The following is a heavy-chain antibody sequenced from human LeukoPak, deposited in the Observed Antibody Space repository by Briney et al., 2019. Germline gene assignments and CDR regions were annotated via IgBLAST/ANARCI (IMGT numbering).Heavy chain of an antibody. J-gene: IGHJ5*02. Sequence: SVKVSCKASGGTFSSYAISWVRQAPGQGLEWMGGIIPIFGTANYAQKFQGRVTITVDESTSTAYMELSSLRSEDTAVYYCARGSYNWNDGDWFDPWGQGTLVTVSS. CDR3: ARGSYNWNDGDWFDP. CDR2: IIPIFGTA. V-gene: IGHV1-69*01. CDR1: GGTFSSYA. D-gene: IGHD1-1*01.